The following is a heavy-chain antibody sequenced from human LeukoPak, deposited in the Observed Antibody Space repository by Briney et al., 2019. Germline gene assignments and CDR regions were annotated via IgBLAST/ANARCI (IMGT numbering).Heavy chain of an antibody. CDR3: AKGLTPTIFGVVVT. CDR2: IYSGGST. CDR1: GFTVSSNY. J-gene: IGHJ5*02. V-gene: IGHV3-53*01. Sequence: GGSLRLSCAASGFTVSSNYMSWVRQAPGKGLEWVSVIYSGGSTYYADSVKGRFTISRDNSKNTLYLQMNSLRAEDTAVYYCAKGLTPTIFGVVVTWGQGTLVTVSS. D-gene: IGHD3-3*01.